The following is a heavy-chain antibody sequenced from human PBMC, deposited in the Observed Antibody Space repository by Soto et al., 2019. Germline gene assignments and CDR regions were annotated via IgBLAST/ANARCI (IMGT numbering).Heavy chain of an antibody. D-gene: IGHD2-2*01. CDR1: GFTFSSYS. CDR3: ASEVVPAAIPDY. CDR2: ISSSSSYI. Sequence: GGSLRLSCAASGFTFSSYSMNWVRQAPGKGLEWVSSISSSSSYIYYADSVKGRFTISRDNAKNSLYLQMNSLRAEDTAVYYCASEVVPAAIPDYWGQGTLVTVSS. J-gene: IGHJ4*02. V-gene: IGHV3-21*01.